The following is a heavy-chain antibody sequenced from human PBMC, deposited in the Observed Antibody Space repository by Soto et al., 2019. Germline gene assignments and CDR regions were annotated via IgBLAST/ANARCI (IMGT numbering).Heavy chain of an antibody. CDR2: IYPGDSDT. D-gene: IGHD2-15*01. V-gene: IGHV5-51*01. CDR1: GYSFTSYW. J-gene: IGHJ3*02. Sequence: GESLKISCKGSGYSFTSYWIGWVRQMPGKGLGWMGIIYPGDSDTRYSPSFQGQVTISADQSISTAYLPWSSLKASDTAMYYCARPVEDRDALDIWGQGTMVTVSS. CDR3: ARPVEDRDALDI.